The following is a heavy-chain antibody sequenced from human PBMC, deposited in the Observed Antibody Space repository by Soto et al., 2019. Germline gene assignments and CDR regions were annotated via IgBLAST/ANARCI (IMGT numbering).Heavy chain of an antibody. CDR2: IYYSGST. V-gene: IGHV4-30-4*01. J-gene: IGHJ4*02. CDR1: GGSISSGDYY. CDR3: ARGLMDNVPYYFDY. Sequence: SETLSLTCTVSGGSISSGDYYWSWIRQPPGKGLEWIGYIYYSGSTYYNPSLKSRVTISVDTSKNQFSLKLSSVTAADTAVYYCARGLMDNVPYYFDYWGQGTLVTVSS. D-gene: IGHD2-8*01.